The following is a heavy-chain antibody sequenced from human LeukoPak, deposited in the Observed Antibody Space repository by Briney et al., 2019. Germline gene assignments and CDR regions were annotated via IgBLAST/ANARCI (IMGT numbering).Heavy chain of an antibody. CDR3: ARGDYCYDSRRFDY. J-gene: IGHJ4*02. CDR1: GGSISSYY. CDR2: IYTSGST. V-gene: IGHV4-4*07. Sequence: PSETLSLTCTVSGGSISSYYWSWIRQPAGKGLEWIGRIYTSGSTNYNPSLKSRVTMSVDTSKNQFSLKLSSVTAADTAVYYCARGDYCYDSRRFDYWGQGTLVTVSS. D-gene: IGHD3-22*01.